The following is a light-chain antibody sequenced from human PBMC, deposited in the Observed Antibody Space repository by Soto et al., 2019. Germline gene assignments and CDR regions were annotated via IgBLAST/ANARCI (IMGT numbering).Light chain of an antibody. Sequence: DIVMTQSPDSLAVSLGERTTINCKSSQSLFYSSNNKNFLAWYQQKAGQPPKLLIYWASTRESEVPDRFSGSGSGAEFNLTITSLQAEDAGVYYCQRYFTTPRTFGQGTRLEI. CDR1: QSLFYSSNNKNF. V-gene: IGKV4-1*01. J-gene: IGKJ2*01. CDR2: WAS. CDR3: QRYFTTPRT.